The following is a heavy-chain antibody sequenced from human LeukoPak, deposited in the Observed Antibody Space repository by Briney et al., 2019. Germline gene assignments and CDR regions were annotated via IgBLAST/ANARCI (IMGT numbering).Heavy chain of an antibody. Sequence: GGSLRLSCAASGFTFDDYAMHWVRQAPGKGLEWVSGISWNSGSIGYADSVKGRFTISRDNAKNSLYLQMNSLRAEDTALYYCAKDISPGYSSGWYYFGYWGQGTLVTVSS. D-gene: IGHD6-19*01. J-gene: IGHJ4*02. V-gene: IGHV3-9*01. CDR3: AKDISPGYSSGWYYFGY. CDR2: ISWNSGSI. CDR1: GFTFDDYA.